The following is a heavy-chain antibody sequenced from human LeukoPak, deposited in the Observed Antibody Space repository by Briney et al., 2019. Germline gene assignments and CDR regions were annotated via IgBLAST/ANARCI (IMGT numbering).Heavy chain of an antibody. V-gene: IGHV3-23*01. J-gene: IGHJ4*02. CDR3: ATSRSGGFDY. CDR1: GFTFSGYA. D-gene: IGHD3-10*01. Sequence: GSLRLSCVASGFTFSGYAMTWVRQAPGKGLKWVSAISGSGTTTYFADSVKGRFIISRDNSRNTLYLQMSSLRAEDTAVYYCATSRSGGFDYWGQGTLVTVSS. CDR2: ISGSGTTT.